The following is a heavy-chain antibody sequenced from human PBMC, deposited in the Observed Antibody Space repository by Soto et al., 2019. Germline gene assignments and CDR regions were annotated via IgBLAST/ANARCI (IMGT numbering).Heavy chain of an antibody. J-gene: IGHJ4*02. D-gene: IGHD1-7*01. CDR3: ARGNDSKYSWNYARRERYYFDY. CDR1: GGSFSSYY. Sequence: SETLSLTCAVYGGSFSSYYCSWIRQPPGKGLEWIGEINHSGSTNYNPSLKSRVTISVDTSKNQFSLKLSSVTAADTAVYYCARGNDSKYSWNYARRERYYFDYWGQGTLVTVSS. V-gene: IGHV4-34*01. CDR2: INHSGST.